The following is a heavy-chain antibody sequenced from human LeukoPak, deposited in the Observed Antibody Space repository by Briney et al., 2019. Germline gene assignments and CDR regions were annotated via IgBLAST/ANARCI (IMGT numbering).Heavy chain of an antibody. J-gene: IGHJ5*02. CDR1: GGSFSGYY. CDR3: ARESPLWFGP. Sequence: SETLSLTCAVYGGSFSGYYWSWIRQPPGKGLEWIGEINHSGSTNYNPSLKSRVTISVDTSKNQFSLKLSSVTAADTAVYYCARESPLWFGPWGQGTLVTVPS. V-gene: IGHV4-34*01. CDR2: INHSGST.